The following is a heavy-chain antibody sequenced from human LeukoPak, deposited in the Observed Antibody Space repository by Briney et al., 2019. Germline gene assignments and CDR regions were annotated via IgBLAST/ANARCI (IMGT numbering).Heavy chain of an antibody. CDR2: IYTSGST. V-gene: IGHV4-61*02. CDR3: ARDNYYDSSGP. Sequence: SQSLSLTCTVSGGSISSGSYYWSWIRQPAGKGLEWIGRIYTSGSTNYNPSLKSRVTISVDTSKNQFSLKLSSVTAADTAVYYCARDNYYDSSGPWGQGTLVTVSS. CDR1: GGSISSGSYY. D-gene: IGHD3-22*01. J-gene: IGHJ5*02.